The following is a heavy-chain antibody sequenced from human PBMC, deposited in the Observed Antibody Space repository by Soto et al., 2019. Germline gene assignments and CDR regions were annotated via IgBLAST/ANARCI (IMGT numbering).Heavy chain of an antibody. D-gene: IGHD3-9*01. J-gene: IGHJ6*03. CDR1: GFTFSSYG. CDR3: AKDEGPPHYDILTGQGYYYYYMDV. V-gene: IGHV3-30*18. Sequence: GGSLRLSCAASGFTFSSYGMHWVRQAPGKGLEWVAVISYDGSNKYYADSVKGRFTISRDNSKNTLYLQMNSLRAEDTAVYYCAKDEGPPHYDILTGQGYYYYYMDVWGKGTTVTVSS. CDR2: ISYDGSNK.